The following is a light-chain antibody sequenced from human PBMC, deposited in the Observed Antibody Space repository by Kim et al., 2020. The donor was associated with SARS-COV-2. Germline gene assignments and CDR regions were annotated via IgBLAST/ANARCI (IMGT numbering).Light chain of an antibody. CDR1: NLGSRY. J-gene: IGLJ2*01. V-gene: IGLV3-1*01. CDR3: QAWDGTTVV. Sequence: VSPGQTASITCSGNNLGSRYVCWYQQKPGQSPVVVIYHDNKRPSGIPERFSGSKSGNTATLTISGTQAMDEADYYCQAWDGTTVVFGGGTQLTVL. CDR2: HDN.